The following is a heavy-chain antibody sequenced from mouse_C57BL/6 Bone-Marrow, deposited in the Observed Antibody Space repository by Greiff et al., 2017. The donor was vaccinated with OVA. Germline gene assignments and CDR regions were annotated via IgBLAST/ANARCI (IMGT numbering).Heavy chain of an antibody. CDR2: ISNGGGST. D-gene: IGHD1-1*01. Sequence: EVQLQESGGGLVQPGGSLKLSCAASGFTFSDYYMYWVRQTPEKRLEWVAYISNGGGSTYYPDTVKGRFTISRDNAKNTLYLQMSRLKSEDTAMYYCARRGSSYGYWYFDVWGTGTTVTVSS. J-gene: IGHJ1*03. V-gene: IGHV5-12*01. CDR3: ARRGSSYGYWYFDV. CDR1: GFTFSDYY.